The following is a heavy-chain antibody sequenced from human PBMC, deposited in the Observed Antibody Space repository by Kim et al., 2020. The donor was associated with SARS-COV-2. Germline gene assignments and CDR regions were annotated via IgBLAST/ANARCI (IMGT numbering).Heavy chain of an antibody. Sequence: PSLKSRVTISVDTSKNQFSLKLSSVTAAETAVYYCARILGYSYVPYYFDYWGQGTLVTVSS. J-gene: IGHJ4*02. D-gene: IGHD5-18*01. V-gene: IGHV4-59*01. CDR3: ARILGYSYVPYYFDY.